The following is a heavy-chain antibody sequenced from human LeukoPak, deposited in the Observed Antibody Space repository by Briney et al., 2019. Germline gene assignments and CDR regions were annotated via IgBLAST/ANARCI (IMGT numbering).Heavy chain of an antibody. V-gene: IGHV4-34*01. CDR2: INHSGST. J-gene: IGHJ4*02. CDR3: ARGLLMHDYVWGSYRPMFDY. CDR1: GGSFSGYY. Sequence: SETLSLTCAVYGGSFSGYYWSWIRLPPGKGLEWIGEINHSGSTNYNPSLKSRVTISVDTSKNQFSLKLSSVTAADTAVYYCARGLLMHDYVWGSYRPMFDYWGQGTLVTVSS. D-gene: IGHD3-16*02.